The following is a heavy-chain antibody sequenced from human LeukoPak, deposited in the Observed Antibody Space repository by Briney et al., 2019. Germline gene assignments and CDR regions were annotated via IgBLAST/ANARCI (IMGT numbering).Heavy chain of an antibody. J-gene: IGHJ6*02. Sequence: GGSLRLSCAASGFTFSSYSMNWVRQAPGKGLEWVSYISSSSSTIYYADSVKGRFTISRDNAKNPLYLQMNSLRAEDTAVYYCARDDRPLLRIVGAIYYYYGMDVWGQGTTVTVSS. D-gene: IGHD1-26*01. CDR3: ARDDRPLLRIVGAIYYYYGMDV. V-gene: IGHV3-48*01. CDR2: ISSSSSTI. CDR1: GFTFSSYS.